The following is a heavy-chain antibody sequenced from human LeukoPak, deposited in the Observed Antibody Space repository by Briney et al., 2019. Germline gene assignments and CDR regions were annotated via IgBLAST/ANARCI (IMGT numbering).Heavy chain of an antibody. CDR1: GFTFSSYS. CDR3: AREPRGLRAFDI. D-gene: IGHD3/OR15-3a*01. CDR2: ISSSSSYI. J-gene: IGHJ3*02. V-gene: IGHV3-21*01. Sequence: GGSLRLSCAASGFTFSSYSMNWVRQAPGKGLEWVSSISSSSSYIYYADSVKGRFTISRDNAKNSLYLQMNSLRAEDTAVYYCAREPRGLRAFDIWGQGTMVTVSS.